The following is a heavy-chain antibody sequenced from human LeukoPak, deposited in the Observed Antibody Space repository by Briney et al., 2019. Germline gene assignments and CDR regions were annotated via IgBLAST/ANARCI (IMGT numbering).Heavy chain of an antibody. CDR2: IIPIFGTA. CDR1: GGTFSSYA. V-gene: IGHV1-69*13. D-gene: IGHD3-3*01. CDR3: ARDIVLGWFLTGDEWTFDY. Sequence: ASVKVSCKASGGTFSSYAISWVRQAPGQGLEWMGGIIPIFGTANYAQKFQGRVTITADESTSTAYMELSSLRSEDTAVYYCARDIVLGWFLTGDEWTFDYWGQGTLVTVSS. J-gene: IGHJ4*02.